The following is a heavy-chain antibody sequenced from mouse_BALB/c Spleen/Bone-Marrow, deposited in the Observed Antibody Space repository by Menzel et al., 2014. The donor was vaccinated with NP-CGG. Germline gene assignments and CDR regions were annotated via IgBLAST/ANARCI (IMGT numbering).Heavy chain of an antibody. CDR1: GFSLTSYG. D-gene: IGHD2-1*01. CDR2: IWSGGST. CDR3: ARVGNYDYAMDY. J-gene: IGHJ4*01. V-gene: IGHV2-9*02. Sequence: VQLQQSGPGLVAPSQSLSITCTVSGFSLTSYGVHWVRQPPGKGLEWLGVIWSGGSTNYNSALMSRLSISKDNSKSQVFLKMNRRQTDDTAMYYCARVGNYDYAMDYWGQGTSVTVSS.